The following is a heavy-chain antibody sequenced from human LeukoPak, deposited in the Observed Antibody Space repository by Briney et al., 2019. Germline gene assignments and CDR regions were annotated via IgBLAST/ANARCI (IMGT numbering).Heavy chain of an antibody. J-gene: IGHJ4*02. CDR2: INYGGNEN. CDR3: TRGDPDK. D-gene: IGHD2-21*02. V-gene: IGHV3-7*03. CDR1: GFIFNNYW. Sequence: GGSLRLSCAASGFIFNNYWMQWVRQAPGKGLEWVANINYGGNENYHVDSVKGRFSISRDNVRNSLYLQMNSLRAEDTAVYYCTRGDPDKWGQGALVIVSS.